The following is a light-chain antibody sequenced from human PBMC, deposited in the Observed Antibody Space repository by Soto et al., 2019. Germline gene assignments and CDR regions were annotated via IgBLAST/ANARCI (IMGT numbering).Light chain of an antibody. CDR2: KAS. V-gene: IGKV1-5*03. J-gene: IGKJ2*01. CDR3: QQYDSHPMYT. CDR1: QSISSW. Sequence: DIQMTQSPSTLSASVGDRVTITCRASQSISSWLAWYQQKPGKVPKLLIYKASSLESGVPSRFSGSGFGTEFTLTISSLQPDDFATYYCQQYDSHPMYTFGQGTKVDIK.